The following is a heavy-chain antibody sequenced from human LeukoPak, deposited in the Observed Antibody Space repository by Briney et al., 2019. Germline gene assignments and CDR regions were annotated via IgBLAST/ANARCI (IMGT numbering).Heavy chain of an antibody. V-gene: IGHV1-24*01. D-gene: IGHD3-22*01. CDR3: ATYDSSGYYYVDAFDI. J-gene: IGHJ3*02. CDR2: FDPEDGET. Sequence: ASVKVSCKVSGYTLTELSMHWVRQAPGKGLEWMGGFDPEDGETIYAQKFQGRVTMTEDTSTDTAYMELSSLRSEDTAVYYCATYDSSGYYYVDAFDIWGQGTMVTVSS. CDR1: GYTLTELS.